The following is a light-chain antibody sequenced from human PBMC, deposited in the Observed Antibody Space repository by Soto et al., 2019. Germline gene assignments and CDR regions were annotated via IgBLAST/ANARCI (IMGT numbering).Light chain of an antibody. CDR3: QQYDTWPSIT. Sequence: ETLMTQSPATLSVSPGEGATLSCRASQSVRTKLAWYQQKAGQAHRLLIYGASTRATGVSDRFSGSGSGTEYTLTISSLQSEDFAVYYCQQYDTWPSITFGQGTRLEI. CDR1: QSVRTK. J-gene: IGKJ5*01. V-gene: IGKV3-15*01. CDR2: GAS.